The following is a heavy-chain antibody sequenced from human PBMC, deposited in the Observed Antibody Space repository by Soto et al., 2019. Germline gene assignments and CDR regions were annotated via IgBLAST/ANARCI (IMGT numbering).Heavy chain of an antibody. J-gene: IGHJ4*02. D-gene: IGHD2-21*02. V-gene: IGHV4-59*08. CDR3: ARHSPYCGGDCYSLDY. CDR1: GASISSYY. Sequence: SETLSLTCPVSGASISSYYWCWIQQPPGRGLEWIRYIYHSTSTEYSPSNKSRYTTSVDTSKNQDSLNMRSVTAVDTAVYYFARHSPYCGGDCYSLDYWGQGTLVTVSS. CDR2: IYHSTST.